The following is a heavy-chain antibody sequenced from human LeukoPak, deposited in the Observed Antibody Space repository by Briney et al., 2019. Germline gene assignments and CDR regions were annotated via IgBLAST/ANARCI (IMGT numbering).Heavy chain of an antibody. D-gene: IGHD4-17*01. CDR1: GYTFIDSY. CDR3: ARPDYDDDNSSGTHD. V-gene: IGHV1-2*02. CDR2: INPNNGDT. Sequence: ASVKVSCKTSGYTFIDSYIHWVRQAPGQGLEWMGWINPNNGDTIYAQKFQDRVKMTRDPSITTAYMELTKLRSDDTAVYYCARPDYDDDNSSGTHDWGQGTLVTVSS. J-gene: IGHJ4*02.